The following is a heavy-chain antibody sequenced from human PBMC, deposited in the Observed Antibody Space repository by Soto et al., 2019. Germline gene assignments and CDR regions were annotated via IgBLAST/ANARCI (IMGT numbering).Heavy chain of an antibody. J-gene: IGHJ4*02. CDR2: IYPGDLDT. V-gene: IGHV5-51*01. D-gene: IGHD3-10*01. Sequence: ESLKISCKGSGYSFTTYWIAWVRQMPGKGLECMVIIYPGDLDTGYSPSFQGQVTISADKSIRIAYLHWSTLKPSDTAIYYCARHFRRGSPSDYWGQGTLVTVS. CDR3: ARHFRRGSPSDY. CDR1: GYSFTTYW.